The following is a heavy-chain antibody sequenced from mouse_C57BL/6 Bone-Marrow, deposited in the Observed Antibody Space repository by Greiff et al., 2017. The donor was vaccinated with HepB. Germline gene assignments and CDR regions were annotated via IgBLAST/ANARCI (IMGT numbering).Heavy chain of an antibody. J-gene: IGHJ4*01. CDR1: GYTFTSYW. D-gene: IGHD1-1*01. Sequence: VQLQQPGAELVKPGASVKLSCKASGYTFTSYWMHWVKQRPGRGLEWIGRIDPNSGGTKYNEKFKSKATLTVDKPSSTAYMQLSSLTSEDSAVYYCARWGPVTTVVEGAMDYWGQGTSVTVSS. V-gene: IGHV1-72*01. CDR3: ARWGPVTTVVEGAMDY. CDR2: IDPNSGGT.